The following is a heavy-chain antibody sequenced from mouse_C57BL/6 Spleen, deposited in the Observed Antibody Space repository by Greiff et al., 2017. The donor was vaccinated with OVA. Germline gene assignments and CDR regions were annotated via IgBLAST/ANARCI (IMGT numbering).Heavy chain of an antibody. V-gene: IGHV1-53*01. CDR1: GYTFTSYW. D-gene: IGHD2-3*01. CDR2: INPSNGGT. J-gene: IGHJ3*01. CDR3: ARNDGYRLFAY. Sequence: QVHVKQPGTELVKPGASVKLSCKASGYTFTSYWMHWVKQRPGQGLEWIGNINPSNGGTNYNEKFKSKATLTVDKSSSTAYLQLSSLTSEDSAVYYCARNDGYRLFAYWGQGTLVTVSA.